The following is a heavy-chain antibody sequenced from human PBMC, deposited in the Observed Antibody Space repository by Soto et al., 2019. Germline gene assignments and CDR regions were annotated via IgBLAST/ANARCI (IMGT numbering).Heavy chain of an antibody. V-gene: IGHV1-24*01. J-gene: IGHJ4*02. CDR2: FDSEDIKT. D-gene: IGHD3-10*01. CDR1: GYTLTELS. CDR3: ATLADYFGSGSFPSYFDY. Sequence: QVQMVQSGAEVKKPGASVKVSCKVSGYTLTELSIHWVRQPPGKGLEWMGGFDSEDIKTIYAQKFQGRVTMTEDRSTDTAYMELSSLRSEDTAVYYCATLADYFGSGSFPSYFDYWGQGTLVTVSS.